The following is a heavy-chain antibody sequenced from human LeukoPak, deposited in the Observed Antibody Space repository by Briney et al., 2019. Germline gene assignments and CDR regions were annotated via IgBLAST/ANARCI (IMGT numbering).Heavy chain of an antibody. D-gene: IGHD3-10*02. Sequence: GGSLRPSCAASGFTFSSYEMNWVRQAPGKGLEWVGRIKSKTDGGTTDYAAPVKGRFTISRDDSKNTLYLQMNSLKTEDTAVYYCTTPRFGELWPDYWGQGTLVTVSS. J-gene: IGHJ4*02. V-gene: IGHV3-15*01. CDR3: TTPRFGELWPDY. CDR2: IKSKTDGGTT. CDR1: GFTFSSYE.